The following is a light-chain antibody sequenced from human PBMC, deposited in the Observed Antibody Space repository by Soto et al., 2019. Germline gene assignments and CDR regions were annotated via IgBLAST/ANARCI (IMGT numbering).Light chain of an antibody. CDR3: QQYNDWPLT. V-gene: IGKV3-15*01. CDR2: GAS. J-gene: IGKJ2*01. Sequence: EIVMTQSPATLSVSPGERATLSCRASQSVRSNLAWYQQKLGQAPRLLIYGASTRATGIPARFSGSRSGTEFTLTSSGLRSEDFGIFYCQQYNDWPLTLGQGTKL. CDR1: QSVRSN.